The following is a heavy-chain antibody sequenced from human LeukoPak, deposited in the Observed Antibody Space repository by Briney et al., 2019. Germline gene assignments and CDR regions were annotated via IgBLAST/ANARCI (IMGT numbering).Heavy chain of an antibody. D-gene: IGHD6-13*01. V-gene: IGHV3-21*01. CDR3: ARDLLAAAGAFDY. J-gene: IGHJ4*02. CDR2: ISSSSTYI. CDR1: GFRFNAYA. Sequence: PGGSLRLSCAGSGFRFNAYALHWVRQAPGKGLEWVSSISSSSTYIYYADSVKGRFTISRDNAKNSLYLQMNSLRAEDTAVYYCARDLLAAAGAFDYWGQGTLVTVSS.